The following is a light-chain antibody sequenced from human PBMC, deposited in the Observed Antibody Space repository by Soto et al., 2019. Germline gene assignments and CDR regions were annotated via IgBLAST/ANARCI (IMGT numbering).Light chain of an antibody. CDR2: WAS. J-gene: IGKJ2*01. CDR3: QQYYSVYT. V-gene: IGKV4-1*01. Sequence: DIVMTQSPDSLAVSLGERATINCKSSQSVLYSSNNKNYLAWYQQKPGQPPKLLIYWASTRESGVPDRFSGSGSGTDFTLTISSLQAEDVADYYCQQYYSVYTFGQGTKLEIK. CDR1: QSVLYSSNNKNY.